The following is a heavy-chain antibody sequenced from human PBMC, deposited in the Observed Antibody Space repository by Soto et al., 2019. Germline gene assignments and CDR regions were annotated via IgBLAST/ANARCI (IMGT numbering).Heavy chain of an antibody. J-gene: IGHJ4*02. CDR2: IYWDDDK. CDR1: GFSLSTSGVG. D-gene: IGHD6-13*01. CDR3: AHRIITTYSRSWSY. Sequence: QITLKESGPTLVKPTQTLTLTCSFSGFSLSTSGVGVGWIRQPPGKALEWLALIYWDDDKRYSPSLKSRLTITKDASKNQVVLTMTNMDPVDTATYYCAHRIITTYSRSWSYWGQGTLVTVSS. V-gene: IGHV2-5*02.